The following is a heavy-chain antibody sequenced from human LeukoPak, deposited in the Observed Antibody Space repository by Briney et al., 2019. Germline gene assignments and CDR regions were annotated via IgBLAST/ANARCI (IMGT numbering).Heavy chain of an antibody. CDR3: AKDAPVNIVVVPAANS. CDR2: ISGSGSST. D-gene: IGHD2-2*01. V-gene: IGHV3-23*01. Sequence: PGGSLTLSCAASGFTFSSYAMSWDLQAPGKGLEWVSAISGSGSSTYYADSVKGRFTISRDNCKNTLYLQMNSLRAEDTAVYYCAKDAPVNIVVVPAANSWGQGTLVTVSS. J-gene: IGHJ4*02. CDR1: GFTFSSYA.